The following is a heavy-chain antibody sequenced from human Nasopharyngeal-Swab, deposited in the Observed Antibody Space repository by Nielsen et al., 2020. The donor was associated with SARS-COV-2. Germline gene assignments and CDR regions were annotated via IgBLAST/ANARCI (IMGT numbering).Heavy chain of an antibody. CDR1: GFTFDDYA. V-gene: IGHV3-9*01. J-gene: IGHJ4*02. CDR3: ASRNWNYPYYFDY. Sequence: SLKISCAASGFTFDDYAMHWVRQAPGKGLEWVSGISWNSGSTSYADSVKGRFTISRDNAKNTLYLQMNSLRAEDTAVYYCASRNWNYPYYFDYWGQGTLVTVSS. D-gene: IGHD1-7*01. CDR2: ISWNSGST.